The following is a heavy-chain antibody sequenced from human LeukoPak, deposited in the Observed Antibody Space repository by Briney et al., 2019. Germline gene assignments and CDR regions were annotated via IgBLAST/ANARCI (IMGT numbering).Heavy chain of an antibody. CDR3: AKGLYLVDY. Sequence: PGGSLRLSCAASGFTFRSYAIYWVRQAPGKGLEWVSGISGSGGDTYFADSVKDRFTISRDNSKNTVFLQMDRLRAEDTAVYYCAKGLYLVDYWGQGTLVTVSS. CDR2: ISGSGGDT. J-gene: IGHJ4*02. CDR1: GFTFRSYA. V-gene: IGHV3-23*01. D-gene: IGHD2-21*01.